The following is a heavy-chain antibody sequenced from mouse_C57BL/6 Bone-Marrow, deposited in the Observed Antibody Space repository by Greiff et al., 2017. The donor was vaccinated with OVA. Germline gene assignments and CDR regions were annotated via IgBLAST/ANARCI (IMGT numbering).Heavy chain of an antibody. D-gene: IGHD2-1*01. Sequence: QVQLQQSGAELARPGASVKLSCKASGYTFTSYGISWVKQRTGQGLEWIGEIYPRSGNTYYNEKFKGKATLTADKSSSTAYMELRNLTSEDSAVYFCARNGNWYFDVWGTGTTVTVSS. CDR2: IYPRSGNT. J-gene: IGHJ1*03. CDR1: GYTFTSYG. V-gene: IGHV1-81*01. CDR3: ARNGNWYFDV.